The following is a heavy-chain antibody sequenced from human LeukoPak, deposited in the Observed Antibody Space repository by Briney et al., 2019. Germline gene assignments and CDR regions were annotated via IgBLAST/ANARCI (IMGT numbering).Heavy chain of an antibody. D-gene: IGHD2-8*01. CDR1: GFTFSTYV. J-gene: IGHJ5*02. CDR3: ARDNGEWRLNWFDH. CDR2: IWDDGNNK. V-gene: IGHV3-33*01. Sequence: GGSLRLSCAASGFTFSTYVMHWVRQAPGKGLDWVALIWDDGNNKYYADSVKGRFTISRDNSKNTLYLQMNSLRAEDTAVYYCARDNGEWRLNWFDHWGQGTLVTVSS.